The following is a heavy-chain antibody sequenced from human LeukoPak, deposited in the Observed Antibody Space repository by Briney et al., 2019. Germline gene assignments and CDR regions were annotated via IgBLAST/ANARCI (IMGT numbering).Heavy chain of an antibody. CDR2: IADDGKDK. Sequence: GRSLRLSCTASGFTFSTYPIHWVRQAPGKGLEWVAVIADDGKDKHYVDSVKGQFTISRDNSKNTLYLQMNSLRAEDTAVYYCARDPHYYDSSGYSLFDYWGQGTLVTVSS. CDR3: ARDPHYYDSSGYSLFDY. V-gene: IGHV3-30*04. D-gene: IGHD3-22*01. J-gene: IGHJ4*02. CDR1: GFTFSTYP.